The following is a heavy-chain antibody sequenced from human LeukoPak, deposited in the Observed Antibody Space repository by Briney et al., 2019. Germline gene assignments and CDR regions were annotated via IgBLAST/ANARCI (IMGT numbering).Heavy chain of an antibody. V-gene: IGHV3-30*02. CDR1: GFTFSSYG. D-gene: IGHD2-2*01. J-gene: IGHJ4*02. Sequence: GGSLRLSCAASGFTFSSYGMHWVRQAPGKGLEWVAFIRHDGSNKYYADSVKGRFTISRDNSKNTLYLQMNSLRAEDTAVYYCAKDSKVVPAASNIDYWGQGTLVTVSS. CDR2: IRHDGSNK. CDR3: AKDSKVVPAASNIDY.